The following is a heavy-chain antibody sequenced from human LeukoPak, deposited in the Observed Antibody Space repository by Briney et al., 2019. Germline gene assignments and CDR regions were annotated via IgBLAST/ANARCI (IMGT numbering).Heavy chain of an antibody. CDR2: IGKNGAT. CDR3: ARVGRISAFDV. V-gene: IGHV3-13*04. CDR1: GFTLNNYD. J-gene: IGHJ3*01. Sequence: PGGSLRLSCAASGFTLNNYDMHWVRQPTEKSLEWVSGIGKNGATYYADSVKGRFTISRSGAENSFYLQMSSLRVGDTAVYYCARVGRISAFDVWGQGTTVTVSS.